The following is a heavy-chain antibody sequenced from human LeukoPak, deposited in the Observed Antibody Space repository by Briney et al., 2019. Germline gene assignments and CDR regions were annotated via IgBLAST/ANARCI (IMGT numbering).Heavy chain of an antibody. CDR1: GGSISSGSYY. J-gene: IGHJ4*02. Sequence: PSQTLSLTCTVSGGSISSGSYYWSWIRQPAGKGLEWIGRIYTSGSTNYNPSLKSRVTMSVDTSKNQFSLKLSSVTAADTAVYYCARVDRYSSNWYFDYWGQGTLVTVSS. CDR2: IYTSGST. V-gene: IGHV4-61*02. CDR3: ARVDRYSSNWYFDY. D-gene: IGHD6-13*01.